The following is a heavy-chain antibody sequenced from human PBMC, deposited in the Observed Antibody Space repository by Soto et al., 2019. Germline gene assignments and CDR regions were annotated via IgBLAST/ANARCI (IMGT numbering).Heavy chain of an antibody. CDR3: ARDRRRAVYAFDI. J-gene: IGHJ3*02. CDR1: GGSVSSGAYY. D-gene: IGHD1-20*01. Sequence: QVQLQESDAGLVKASQTLSLTCTVSGGSVSSGAYYWTWIRQRPGKGLEWIGYIYYSVCTYYIPSLNSRLSISLDTSKNKFSLRLSSVTAAKTAMYYCARDRRRAVYAFDIWGQGPLVTVSS. CDR2: IYYSVCT. V-gene: IGHV4-31*03.